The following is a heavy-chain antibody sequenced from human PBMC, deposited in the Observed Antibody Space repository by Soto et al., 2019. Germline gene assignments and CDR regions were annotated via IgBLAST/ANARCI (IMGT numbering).Heavy chain of an antibody. Sequence: QVQLQQWGAGLLKPSETLSLTCAVYGGSFSGYYWSWIRQPPGKGLEWIGEINHSGSTNYNPSLKSRVTISVDTSKNQFSLKLSSVTAADTAVYYCARGGLYSYGSPYFDYWGQGTLVTVSS. CDR3: ARGGLYSYGSPYFDY. D-gene: IGHD5-18*01. V-gene: IGHV4-34*01. CDR2: INHSGST. CDR1: GGSFSGYY. J-gene: IGHJ4*02.